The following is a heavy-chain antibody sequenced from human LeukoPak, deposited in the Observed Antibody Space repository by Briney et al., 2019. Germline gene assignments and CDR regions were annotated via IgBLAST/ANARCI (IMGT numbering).Heavy chain of an antibody. CDR1: GGSFSGYY. CDR3: ASVAVGFDY. J-gene: IGHJ4*02. V-gene: IGHV4-34*01. Sequence: NPSETLSLTCAVYGGSFSGYYWSWIRQPPGKGLEWIGSIYYSGSTYYNPSLKSRVTISVDTSKNQFSLKLSSVTAADMAVYYCASVAVGFDYWGQGTLVTVSS. CDR2: IYYSGST. D-gene: IGHD6-19*01.